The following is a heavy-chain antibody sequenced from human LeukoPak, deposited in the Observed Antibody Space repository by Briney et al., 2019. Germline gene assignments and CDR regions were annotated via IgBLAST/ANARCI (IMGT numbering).Heavy chain of an antibody. D-gene: IGHD3-9*01. CDR2: INPSGGST. CDR1: GYTFTSYY. J-gene: IGHJ4*02. CDR3: AKDRGRNYDILTGYYGGEYKFDY. V-gene: IGHV1-46*01. Sequence: ASVKVSCKASGYTFTSYYMHWVRQAPGQGLEWMGIINPSGGSTSYAQKFQGRVTMTRDMSTSTVYMELNSLRAEDTAVYYCAKDRGRNYDILTGYYGGEYKFDYWGQGTLVTVSS.